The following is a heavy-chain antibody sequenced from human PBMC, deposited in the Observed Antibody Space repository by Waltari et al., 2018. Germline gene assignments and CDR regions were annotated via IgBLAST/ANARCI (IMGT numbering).Heavy chain of an antibody. D-gene: IGHD1-26*01. J-gene: IGHJ3*02. CDR1: GYTFTSYG. V-gene: IGHV1-18*01. Sequence: QVQLVQSGAEVKKPGASVKVSCKASGYTFTSYGISWVRQTPGQGLEWMGRISAYKGNTNYVQNLQGRVTMTTDTSRRTTSNERRGMRSEERAVYYCARVIVAATSDAFDIWGQGTRVTVTS. CDR2: ISAYKGNT. CDR3: ARVIVAATSDAFDI.